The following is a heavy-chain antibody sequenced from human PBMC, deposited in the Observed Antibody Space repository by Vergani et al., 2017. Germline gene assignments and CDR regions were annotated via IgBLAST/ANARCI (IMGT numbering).Heavy chain of an antibody. CDR2: INPRGGST. V-gene: IGHV1-46*01. CDR1: GYTFTSYY. D-gene: IGHD2-15*01. Sequence: QVQLVQSGAEVKKPGASVKVSCKASGYTFTSYYMHWVRQAPGQGLEWMGIINPRGGSTSYAQKFQGRVTMTRDTSTSTVYMELSSLRSEDTAVYYCTRGYEGCASGSCYSYWGQGTQVTVSS. CDR3: TRGYEGCASGSCYSY. J-gene: IGHJ4*02.